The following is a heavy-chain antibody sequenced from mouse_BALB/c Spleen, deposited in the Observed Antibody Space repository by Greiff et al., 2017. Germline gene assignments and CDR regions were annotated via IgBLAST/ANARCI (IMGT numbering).Heavy chain of an antibody. CDR3: ARVGANYCFDY. CDR1: GFSLTGYG. V-gene: IGHV2-6-7*01. J-gene: IGHJ2*01. Sequence: VMLVESGPGLVAPSQSLSITCTVSGFSLTGYGVNWVRQPPGKGLEWLGMIWGDGSTDYNSALKTRLSISKDNSKSQVFLKMNSLQTDDTARYYGARVGANYCFDYWGQGTTLTVSA. CDR2: IWGDGST. D-gene: IGHD3-1*01.